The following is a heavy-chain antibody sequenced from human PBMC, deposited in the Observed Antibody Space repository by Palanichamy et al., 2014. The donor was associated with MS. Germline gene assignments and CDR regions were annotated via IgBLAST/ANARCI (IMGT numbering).Heavy chain of an antibody. CDR1: GYTFTDYY. J-gene: IGHJ1*01. Sequence: QVQLVQSGAEVKKPGASVKVSCKASGYTFTDYYLHWVRQAPGQGLEWMGRINPNGGGTDYAQEFQGRVTMTRDTSISTAYMELSRLRSDDTAVYYCARLASIRARDWGQGTLVTVSS. CDR2: INPNGGGT. CDR3: ARLASIRARD. D-gene: IGHD2-21*01. V-gene: IGHV1-2*06.